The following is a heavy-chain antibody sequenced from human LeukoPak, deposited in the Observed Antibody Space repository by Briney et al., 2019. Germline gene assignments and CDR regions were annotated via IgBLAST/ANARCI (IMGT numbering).Heavy chain of an antibody. D-gene: IGHD1-1*01. J-gene: IGHJ4*02. CDR3: ARDGVLESSSVFYFGY. V-gene: IGHV3-21*01. CDR1: GFTFSSYS. Sequence: PGGSLRLSCAASGFTFSSYSMNWVRQAPGKGLEWVSSISFSGPYIYYAASVKGRFTISRDNAKKSLFLQLNSVKVEDTAVYYCARDGVLESSSVFYFGYWGQGTLVTVSS. CDR2: ISFSGPYI.